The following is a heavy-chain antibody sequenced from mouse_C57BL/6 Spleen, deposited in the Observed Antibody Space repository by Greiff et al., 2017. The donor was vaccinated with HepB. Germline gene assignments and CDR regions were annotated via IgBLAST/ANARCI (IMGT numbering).Heavy chain of an antibody. Sequence: VQLQESGAELARPGASVKMSCKASGYTFTSYTMHWVKQRPGQGLEWIGYINPSSGYTKYNQKFKDKATLTADKSSSTAYMQLCSLTSEDSAVYYCGRAGYDYDVAYWGQGTLVTVSA. V-gene: IGHV1-4*01. D-gene: IGHD2-4*01. CDR3: GRAGYDYDVAY. CDR2: INPSSGYT. CDR1: GYTFTSYT. J-gene: IGHJ3*01.